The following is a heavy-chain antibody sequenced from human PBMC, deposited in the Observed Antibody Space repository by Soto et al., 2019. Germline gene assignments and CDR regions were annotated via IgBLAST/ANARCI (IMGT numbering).Heavy chain of an antibody. D-gene: IGHD2-15*01. J-gene: IGHJ5*02. CDR3: ARQRSVVVTPWWIDP. Sequence: PSETLSLTCTVSGGSISSYYWSWIRQPPGKGLEWIGYIYHSGSSNYNPSLKSRVTILLDTSKNQLSLKLSSVTAADTAVYYCARQRSVVVTPWWIDPWGQGTLVTVSS. V-gene: IGHV4-59*08. CDR1: GGSISSYY. CDR2: IYHSGSS.